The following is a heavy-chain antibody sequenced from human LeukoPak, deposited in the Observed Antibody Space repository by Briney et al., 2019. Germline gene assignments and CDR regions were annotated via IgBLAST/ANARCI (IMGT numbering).Heavy chain of an antibody. CDR2: ISGSGGST. J-gene: IGHJ5*02. D-gene: IGHD5-18*01. CDR3: ARGSGYSYGP. V-gene: IGHV3-23*01. Sequence: GGSLRLSCAASGFTFSSYAMSWVRQAPGKGLEWVSAISGSGGSTYYADSVKGRFTIPRDNAKNSLYLQMNSLRAEDTAVYYCARGSGYSYGPWGQGTLVTVSS. CDR1: GFTFSSYA.